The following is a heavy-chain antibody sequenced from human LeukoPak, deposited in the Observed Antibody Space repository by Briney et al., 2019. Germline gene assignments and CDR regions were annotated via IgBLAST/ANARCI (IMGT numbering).Heavy chain of an antibody. Sequence: RASVKVSCKVSGYTLTELSMHWVRQAPGKGLEWMGGFDPEDGETIYAQKFQGRVTMTEDTSTDTAYMELSSLRSEDTAVYYCARDFPAEQLDPSDYYYMDVWGKGTTVTVSS. CDR2: FDPEDGET. D-gene: IGHD6-13*01. V-gene: IGHV1-24*01. CDR1: GYTLTELS. CDR3: ARDFPAEQLDPSDYYYMDV. J-gene: IGHJ6*03.